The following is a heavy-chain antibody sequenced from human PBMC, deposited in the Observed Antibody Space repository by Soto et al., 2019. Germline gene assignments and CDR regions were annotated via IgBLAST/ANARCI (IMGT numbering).Heavy chain of an antibody. V-gene: IGHV5-51*01. J-gene: IGHJ4*02. D-gene: IGHD3-22*01. CDR2: IYPGNSDT. CDR1: GYNFATYW. CDR3: ARRDNSGFPDC. Sequence: EVQLVQSGAELKEPGEPLKISCKTSGYNFATYWIGWVRQMPGKGLEWMGIIYPGNSDTRYSPSFQGQVTLSADKSINTAYLQWSSLKASDTAMYYCARRDNSGFPDCWGQGTLVTVSS.